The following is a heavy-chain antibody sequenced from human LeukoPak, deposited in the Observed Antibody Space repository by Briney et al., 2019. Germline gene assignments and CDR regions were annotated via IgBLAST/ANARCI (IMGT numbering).Heavy chain of an antibody. CDR1: GFTFSSCA. CDR2: ISGSGGST. V-gene: IGHV3-23*01. J-gene: IGHJ4*02. D-gene: IGHD3-3*01. CDR3: AKVGERITIFGVVTSFDY. Sequence: GGSLRLSCAASGFTFSSCAMNWIRQAPGKGLEWVSGISGSGGSTYYADSVKGRFTISRDNSKNTLYLQMNSLRAEDTAVYYCAKVGERITIFGVVTSFDYWGQGTLVTVSS.